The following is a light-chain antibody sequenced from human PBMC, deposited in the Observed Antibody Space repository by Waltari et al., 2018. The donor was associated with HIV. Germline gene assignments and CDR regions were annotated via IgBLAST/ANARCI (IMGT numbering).Light chain of an antibody. J-gene: IGLJ2*01. CDR3: SSYAGSNIL. Sequence: QSALTQPPSASGSPGQSVTISCTGTSSDVGGYNYVSWDQQRPGKAPKLMIYEVSKRPSGVPDRFSGSKSGNTASLTVSGLQAEDEADYYCSSYAGSNILFGGGTKLTVL. CDR2: EVS. V-gene: IGLV2-8*01. CDR1: SSDVGGYNY.